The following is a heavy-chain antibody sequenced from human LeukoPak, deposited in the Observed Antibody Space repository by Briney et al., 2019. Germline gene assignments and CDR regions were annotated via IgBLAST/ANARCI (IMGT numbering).Heavy chain of an antibody. Sequence: GESLKISCKGSGYSFTNSWIGWVRQMPGKGLEWMGIIYPGDSNTGYNPSFQGQVTISADKSISTAYLQWSSLRASDTAIYYCARQRSSSWYPFDYWGQGTLVTVSS. J-gene: IGHJ4*02. CDR3: ARQRSSSWYPFDY. D-gene: IGHD6-13*01. V-gene: IGHV5-51*01. CDR2: IYPGDSNT. CDR1: GYSFTNSW.